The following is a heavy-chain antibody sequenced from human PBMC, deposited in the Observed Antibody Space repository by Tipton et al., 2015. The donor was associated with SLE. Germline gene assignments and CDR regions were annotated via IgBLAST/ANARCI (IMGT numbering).Heavy chain of an antibody. Sequence: SLRLSCVGSGFTFSNYAMSWVRQAPGRGPEWVSAISGSGDNTYYADSVKGRFTISRDNAKNSLYLQMNSLRAEDTAVYYCARDDYSRDGYNPGAFDIWGQGTMVTVSS. CDR1: GFTFSNYA. V-gene: IGHV3-23*01. D-gene: IGHD5-24*01. CDR2: ISGSGDNT. J-gene: IGHJ3*02. CDR3: ARDDYSRDGYNPGAFDI.